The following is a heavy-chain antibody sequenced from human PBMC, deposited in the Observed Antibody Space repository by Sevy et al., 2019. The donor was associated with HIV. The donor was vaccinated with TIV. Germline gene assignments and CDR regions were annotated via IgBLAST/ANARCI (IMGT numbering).Heavy chain of an antibody. CDR2: ISSSGSYI. D-gene: IGHD1-26*01. V-gene: IGHV3-21*01. CDR1: GFIFSNYG. Sequence: GGSLRLSCAASGFIFSNYGMNWVRQAPGKGLEWVSSISSSGSYIYYGDSMKGRFTISRDNAKNSLFLQMNSLRAEDTAVYYCAREYYSNYYFYAMDVWGQGTTVTVSS. CDR3: AREYYSNYYFYAMDV. J-gene: IGHJ6*02.